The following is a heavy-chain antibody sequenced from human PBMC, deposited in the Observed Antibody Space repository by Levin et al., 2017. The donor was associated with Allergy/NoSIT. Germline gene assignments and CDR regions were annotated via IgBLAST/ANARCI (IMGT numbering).Heavy chain of an antibody. CDR3: ARAVLLWFGEVPHWFDP. J-gene: IGHJ5*02. Sequence: SQTLSLPCTVSGGSISSYYWSWIRQPPGKGLEWIGYIYYSGSTNYNPSLKSRVTISVDTSKNQFSLKLSSVTAADTAVYYCARAVLLWFGEVPHWFDPWGQGTLVTVSS. D-gene: IGHD3-10*01. V-gene: IGHV4-59*01. CDR2: IYYSGST. CDR1: GGSISSYY.